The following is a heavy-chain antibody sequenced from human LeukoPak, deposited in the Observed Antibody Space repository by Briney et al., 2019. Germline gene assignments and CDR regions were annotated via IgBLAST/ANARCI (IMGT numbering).Heavy chain of an antibody. CDR1: GFTFSSYS. J-gene: IGHJ4*02. D-gene: IGHD2-15*01. V-gene: IGHV3-48*01. CDR2: ISSSSSTI. CDR3: ASRKQWDMIDY. Sequence: GGSLRLSCAASGFTFSSYSMNWVRQAPGEGLEWVSYISSSSSTIYYADSVKGRFTISRDNAKNSLYLQMNSLRAEDTAVYYCASRKQWDMIDYWGQGTLVTVSS.